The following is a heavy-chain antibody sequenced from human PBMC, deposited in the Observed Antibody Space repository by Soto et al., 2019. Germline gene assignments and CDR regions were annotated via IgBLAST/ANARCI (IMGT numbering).Heavy chain of an antibody. CDR3: ARGRGRSSGWGNYYYYYRDV. CDR1: GGSFSGYY. J-gene: IGHJ6*03. CDR2: INHSGST. Sequence: PSETLSLTCAVYGGSFSGYYWSWIRQPPGEGLEWIGEINHSGSTNYNPSIKSRVTISVDTSKNQFSLKLSSVTAADTAVYYFARGRGRSSGWGNYYYYYRDVWDKGTTVTVSS. D-gene: IGHD6-19*01. V-gene: IGHV4-34*01.